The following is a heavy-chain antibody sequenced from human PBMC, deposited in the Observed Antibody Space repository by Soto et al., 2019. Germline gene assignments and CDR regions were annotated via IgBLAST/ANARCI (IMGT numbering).Heavy chain of an antibody. CDR3: ARRLKMAGTWNWFDP. D-gene: IGHD6-19*01. Sequence: LRLSCAASGFTFSSYSMNWVRQAPGKGLEWVSYISSSSSTIYYADSVKGRFTISRDNAKNSLYLQMNSLRDEDTAVYYCARRLKMAGTWNWFDPWGQGTLVTVSS. CDR1: GFTFSSYS. V-gene: IGHV3-48*02. CDR2: ISSSSSTI. J-gene: IGHJ5*02.